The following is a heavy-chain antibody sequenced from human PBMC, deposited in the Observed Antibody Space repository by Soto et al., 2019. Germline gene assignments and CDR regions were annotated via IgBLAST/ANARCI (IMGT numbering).Heavy chain of an antibody. J-gene: IGHJ6*03. Sequence: EASVKVSCKASGYTFTSYYMHWVRQASGQGLEWMGIINPSGGSTSYAQKFQGRVTMTRDTSTSTVYMELSSLRSEDTAVYYCAREGVDCTNGVCYVFMDVWGKGTTVTVSS. CDR3: AREGVDCTNGVCYVFMDV. V-gene: IGHV1-46*03. CDR1: GYTFTSYY. CDR2: INPSGGST. D-gene: IGHD2-8*01.